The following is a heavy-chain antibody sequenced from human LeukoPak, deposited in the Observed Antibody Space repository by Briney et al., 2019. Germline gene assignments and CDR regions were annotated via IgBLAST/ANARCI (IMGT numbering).Heavy chain of an antibody. D-gene: IGHD3-10*01. CDR2: ISWNSGSI. CDR1: GFTFDDYA. Sequence: GRSLRLSCAASGFTFDDYAMHWVRQASGKGLEGVSGISWNSGSIGYADSVKGRFTISRDNAKNSLYLQMNSLRAGDTALYYCAKDLGGSGSWYYFDYWGQGTLVTVSS. V-gene: IGHV3-9*01. J-gene: IGHJ4*02. CDR3: AKDLGGSGSWYYFDY.